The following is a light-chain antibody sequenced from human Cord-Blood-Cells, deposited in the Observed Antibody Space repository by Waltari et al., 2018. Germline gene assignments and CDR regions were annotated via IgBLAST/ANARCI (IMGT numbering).Light chain of an antibody. Sequence: QSALTQPASVSGSPGPSITIPCTGTSSDVASYNLVSWYQQHPGKAPKLMIYEVSKRPSGVSNRFAGSKSGNTASLTISGLQAEDEADYYCCSYAGSSTYVFGTGTKVTVL. CDR1: SSDVASYNL. J-gene: IGLJ1*01. V-gene: IGLV2-23*02. CDR3: CSYAGSSTYV. CDR2: EVS.